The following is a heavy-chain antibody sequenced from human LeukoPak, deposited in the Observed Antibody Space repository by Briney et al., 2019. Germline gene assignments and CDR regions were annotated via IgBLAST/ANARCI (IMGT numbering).Heavy chain of an antibody. J-gene: IGHJ6*03. CDR1: GFTFSSYA. V-gene: IGHV3-23*01. CDR2: ISGSGGST. D-gene: IGHD4-11*01. CDR3: ARGGTTITTGYYYYLDV. Sequence: GGSLRLSCAASGFTFSSYAMTWIRQAPGKGLEWVSVISGSGGSTYYADSVRGRFTISRDNSENTLFLQMNSLRAEDTAVYYCARGGTTITTGYYYYLDVWGKGTTVTVSS.